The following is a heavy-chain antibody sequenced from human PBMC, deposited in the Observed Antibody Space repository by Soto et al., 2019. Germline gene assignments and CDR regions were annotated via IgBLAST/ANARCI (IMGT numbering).Heavy chain of an antibody. CDR2: ISYDGSNK. Sequence: GGSLRLSCAASGFTFSSYVMHWVRQAPGKGLEWVAVISYDGSNKYYADSVKGRFTISRDNSKNTLYLQMNSLRAEDTAVYYFAIGGMLYVRYYYYGMDVWGQGTTVTVSS. CDR3: AIGGMLYVRYYYYGMDV. D-gene: IGHD2-8*01. J-gene: IGHJ6*02. CDR1: GFTFSSYV. V-gene: IGHV3-30*03.